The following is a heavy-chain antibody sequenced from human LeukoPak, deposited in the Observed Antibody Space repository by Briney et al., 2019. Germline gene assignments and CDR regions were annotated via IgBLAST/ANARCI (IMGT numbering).Heavy chain of an antibody. V-gene: IGHV4-59*01. CDR3: ARDLFFGDSYGIGY. CDR2: IYYSGST. J-gene: IGHJ4*02. D-gene: IGHD5-18*01. CDR1: GGSISSYY. Sequence: SETLSLTCTVSGGSISSYYWSWIRQPPGKGLEWINYIYYSGSTNYNPSLKSRVTISVDTSKNQFSLRLSSVTAADTAVYYCARDLFFGDSYGIGYWGQGTLVTVSS.